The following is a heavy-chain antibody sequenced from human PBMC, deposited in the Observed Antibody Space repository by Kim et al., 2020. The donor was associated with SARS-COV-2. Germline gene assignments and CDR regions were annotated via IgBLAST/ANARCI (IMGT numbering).Heavy chain of an antibody. J-gene: IGHJ6*02. D-gene: IGHD3-10*01. V-gene: IGHV1-18*01. CDR1: GYTFTSYG. CDR2: ISAYNGNT. Sequence: ASVKVSCKASGYTFTSYGISWVRQAPGQGLEWMGWISAYNGNTNYAQKLQGRVTMTTDTSTSTAYMELRSLRSDDTAVYYCARGQGSGSYYNGDYYYGMDVWGQGAPVTVSS. CDR3: ARGQGSGSYYNGDYYYGMDV.